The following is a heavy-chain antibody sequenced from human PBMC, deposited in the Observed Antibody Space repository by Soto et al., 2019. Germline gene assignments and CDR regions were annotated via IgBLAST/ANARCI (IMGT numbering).Heavy chain of an antibody. CDR2: IYYSGSS. J-gene: IGHJ4*02. CDR3: ARAAPYGSGIQRIDY. Sequence: QVQLQESGPGLVKPSQTLSLTCTVSGASISSGGYYWKWIRQHPGKGLEWIGYIYYSGSSYYNPSLKGRVTMSVDTSRKQFALKLSSVTASYTAMYYCARAAPYGSGIQRIDYWGQGTLVTVSS. V-gene: IGHV4-31*03. CDR1: GASISSGGYY. D-gene: IGHD3-10*01.